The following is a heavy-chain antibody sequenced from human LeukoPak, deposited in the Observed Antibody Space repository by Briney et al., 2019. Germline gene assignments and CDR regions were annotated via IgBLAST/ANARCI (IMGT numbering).Heavy chain of an antibody. Sequence: SETLSLTCSVSGDSISSSNFHWGWIRPSPGKGLEGIGTIDYRGRTFYNPSLNNRVTISADTSRNQLSLKLSSVTATDTAIYYCVRRVNTYGGWFDRWGQGALVTVSS. V-gene: IGHV4-39*01. CDR1: GDSISSSNFH. D-gene: IGHD5-18*01. CDR3: VRRVNTYGGWFDR. CDR2: IDYRGRT. J-gene: IGHJ5*02.